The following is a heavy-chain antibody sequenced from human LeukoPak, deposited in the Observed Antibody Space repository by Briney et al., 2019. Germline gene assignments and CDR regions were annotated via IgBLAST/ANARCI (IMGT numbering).Heavy chain of an antibody. CDR2: IYHSGST. V-gene: IGHV4-4*02. D-gene: IGHD2-15*01. J-gene: IGHJ4*02. Sequence: RPSETLSLTCAVSGASISSNNWWIWVHQPPGKGLEWIGEIYHSGSTNYSPSLKSRVTISVDESKNQFSLKLSSVTAADTAIYYCARIKSSGASPFDYWGQGTLVTVSS. CDR1: GASISSNNW. CDR3: ARIKSSGASPFDY.